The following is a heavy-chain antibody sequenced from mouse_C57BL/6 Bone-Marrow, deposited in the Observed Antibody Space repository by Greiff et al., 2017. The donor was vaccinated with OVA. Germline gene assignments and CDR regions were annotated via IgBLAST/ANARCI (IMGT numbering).Heavy chain of an antibody. D-gene: IGHD1-1*01. V-gene: IGHV3-6*01. Sequence: EVQRVESGPGLVKPSQSLSLTCSVTGYSITSGYYWNWIRQFPGNKLEWMGYISYDGSNNYNPSLKNRISITRYTSKNQFFLKLNSVTTEDTATYYCARGGYGSSYDYWGQGTTLTVSS. CDR1: GYSITSGYY. CDR2: ISYDGSN. J-gene: IGHJ2*01. CDR3: ARGGYGSSYDY.